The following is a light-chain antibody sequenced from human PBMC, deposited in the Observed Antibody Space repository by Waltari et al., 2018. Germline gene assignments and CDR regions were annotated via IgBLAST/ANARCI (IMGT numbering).Light chain of an antibody. CDR1: QRLKSSDDGYTY. CDR2: MLV. CDR3: MQRLEFPYT. J-gene: IGKJ2*01. Sequence: DIVMTQTQLSLPVSPGEPASIACSFRQRLKSSDDGYTYLDWFLQRPGQSPRLLIHMLVYRASGVPDRFSGTGSGRNFSLRISRVEADDVGDYYCMQRLEFPYTFGQGTRLE. V-gene: IGKV2-40*01.